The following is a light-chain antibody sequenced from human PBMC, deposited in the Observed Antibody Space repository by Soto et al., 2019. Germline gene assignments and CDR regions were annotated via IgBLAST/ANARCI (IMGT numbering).Light chain of an antibody. CDR2: EGS. J-gene: IGLJ2*01. Sequence: QSALTQPASVSGSPGQSITISCTGTSSDVGNYNLVSWYQQHPDKAPKLMIYEGSKRPSGVSNRFSGSKSGNTASLTISGLQAEDEADYYCSSYTSSGTLIFGGGTKLTVL. CDR1: SSDVGNYNL. CDR3: SSYTSSGTLI. V-gene: IGLV2-14*02.